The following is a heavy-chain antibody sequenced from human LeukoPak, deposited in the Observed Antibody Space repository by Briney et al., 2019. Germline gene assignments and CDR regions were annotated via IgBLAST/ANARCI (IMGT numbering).Heavy chain of an antibody. V-gene: IGHV1-18*01. CDR2: ISAYNGNT. J-gene: IGHJ5*02. D-gene: IGHD6-6*01. Sequence: ASVKVSCKASGYTFTSYGISRVRQAPGQGLEWMGWISAYNGNTNYAQKLQGRVTMTTDTSTSTAYMELRSLRSDDTAVYYCARIFEYSSSANWFDPWGQGTLVTVSS. CDR3: ARIFEYSSSANWFDP. CDR1: GYTFTSYG.